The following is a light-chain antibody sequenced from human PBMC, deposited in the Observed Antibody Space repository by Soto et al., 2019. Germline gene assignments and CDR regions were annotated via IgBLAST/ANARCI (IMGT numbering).Light chain of an antibody. CDR2: EVS. J-gene: IGLJ1*01. V-gene: IGLV2-8*01. CDR3: SSCAGSNNPYV. CDR1: SSDVGGCKF. Sequence: QSALTQPPSASGSPGQSVTISCTGTSSDVGGCKFVSWYQQYPGKVPKLIIYEVSKRTSGVPDRFSGFKSGNTASLTVSGLQAEDEADYYCSSCAGSNNPYVFGTGTKVTVL.